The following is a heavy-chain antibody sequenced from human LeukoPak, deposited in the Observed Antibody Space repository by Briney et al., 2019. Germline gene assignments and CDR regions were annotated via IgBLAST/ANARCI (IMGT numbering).Heavy chain of an antibody. CDR2: ISGSGGST. D-gene: IGHD1-26*01. V-gene: IGHV3-23*01. CDR1: GFTFSSYA. J-gene: IGHJ3*02. Sequence: GGSLRLSCAASGFTFSSYAMSWVRQAPGKGLEWVSAISGSGGSTYYADSVKGRFTISRDNSKNTLYLQMNSLGSEDTAVYYCAKGPILGTKRGAFDIWGQGTMVTVSS. CDR3: AKGPILGTKRGAFDI.